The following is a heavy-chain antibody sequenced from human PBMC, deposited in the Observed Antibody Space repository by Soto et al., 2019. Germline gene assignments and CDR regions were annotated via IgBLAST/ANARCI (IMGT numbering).Heavy chain of an antibody. CDR1: GGSFSGYY. V-gene: IGHV4-34*01. D-gene: IGHD3-9*01. J-gene: IGHJ6*02. CDR3: ASPGRLRYSSYGMDV. Sequence: SETLSLTCAVYGGSFSGYYWSWIRQPPGKGLEWIGEINHSGSTNYNPSLKSRVTISVDTSKNQFSLKLSSVTAADTAVYYCASPGRLRYSSYGMDVWGQGTTVTVSS. CDR2: INHSGST.